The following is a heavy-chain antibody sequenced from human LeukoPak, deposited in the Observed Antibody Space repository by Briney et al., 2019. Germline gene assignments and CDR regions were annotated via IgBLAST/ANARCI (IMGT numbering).Heavy chain of an antibody. D-gene: IGHD2-21*01. J-gene: IGHJ6*02. CDR2: VSYDGSSE. CDR3: ARDRVLYFYYGMDV. V-gene: IGHV3-30*03. CDR1: GFTFSSYG. Sequence: GRSLRLSCAASGFTFSSYGMHWVRQAPGKGLEWVAVVSYDGSSENYADSVKGRFTISRDNSKNTLYLQMNSLRAEDTAVYYCARDRVLYFYYGMDVWGQGTTVTVSS.